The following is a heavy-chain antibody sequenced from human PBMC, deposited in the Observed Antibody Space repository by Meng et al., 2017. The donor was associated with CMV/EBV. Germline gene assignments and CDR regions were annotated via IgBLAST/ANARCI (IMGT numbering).Heavy chain of an antibody. CDR3: ARGRSAGVVVPAAIRGYWYFDL. CDR2: MNPNSGNT. D-gene: IGHD2-2*02. CDR1: YD. Sequence: YDIHWVRQASGQGLGWMGWMNPNSGNTGYAQKFQGRVTMTRNTSISTAYMELSSLRSEDTAVYYCARGRSAGVVVPAAIRGYWYFDLWGRGTLVTVSS. J-gene: IGHJ2*01. V-gene: IGHV1-8*01.